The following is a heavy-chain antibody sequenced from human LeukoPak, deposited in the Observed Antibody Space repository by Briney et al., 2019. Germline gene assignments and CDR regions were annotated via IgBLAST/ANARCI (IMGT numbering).Heavy chain of an antibody. Sequence: GRSLRLSCAASGFTFSSYAIHWVRQAPGKGLEWVAVTWYDGSNKYYADSVKGRFTISRDNSKNTLYLQMNSLRAEDTAVYYCARDRGLYSGYDLSYFDYWGQGTLVTVSS. V-gene: IGHV3-33*08. CDR1: GFTFSSYA. CDR3: ARDRGLYSGYDLSYFDY. D-gene: IGHD5-12*01. CDR2: TWYDGSNK. J-gene: IGHJ4*02.